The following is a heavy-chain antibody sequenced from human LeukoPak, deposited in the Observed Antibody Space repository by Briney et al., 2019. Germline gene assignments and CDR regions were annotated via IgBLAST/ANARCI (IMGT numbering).Heavy chain of an antibody. J-gene: IGHJ3*02. Sequence: PSETLSLTCTVSGGSISSYYWSWIRQPPGKGLEWIGYIYYSGSTNYNPSLKSRVTISVDTSKNQFSLKLSSVTAADTAVYYCARALPRSDAFDIWGQGTMVTVSS. CDR1: GGSISSYY. CDR3: ARALPRSDAFDI. CDR2: IYYSGST. V-gene: IGHV4-59*01.